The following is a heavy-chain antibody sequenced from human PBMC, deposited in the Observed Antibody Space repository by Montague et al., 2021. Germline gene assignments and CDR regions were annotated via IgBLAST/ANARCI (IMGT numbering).Heavy chain of an antibody. Sequence: SETLSLTCTVTGGSISESYWSWIRQSPEKGLEWIGYIYDSETTNYNPSLKSRVTISADTSMNQFSLKLTSVTAADTALYYCARDREAAPFDYWGQGTLVTVSS. CDR1: GGSISESY. J-gene: IGHJ4*02. CDR2: IYDSETT. V-gene: IGHV4-59*12. D-gene: IGHD2-15*01. CDR3: ARDREAAPFDY.